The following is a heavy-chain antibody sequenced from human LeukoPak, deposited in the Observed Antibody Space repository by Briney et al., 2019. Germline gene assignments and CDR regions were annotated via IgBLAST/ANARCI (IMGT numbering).Heavy chain of an antibody. Sequence: ASVKVSCKASGYTFTSYGISWVRQAPGQGLEWMGWISAYNGNTNYAQKLQGRVTMTTDTSTSTAYMELRSLRSDDTAVYYCARTPDYYYDSSGYLNWFDPWGRGTLVTVSS. CDR1: GYTFTSYG. J-gene: IGHJ5*02. D-gene: IGHD3-22*01. CDR2: ISAYNGNT. CDR3: ARTPDYYYDSSGYLNWFDP. V-gene: IGHV1-18*01.